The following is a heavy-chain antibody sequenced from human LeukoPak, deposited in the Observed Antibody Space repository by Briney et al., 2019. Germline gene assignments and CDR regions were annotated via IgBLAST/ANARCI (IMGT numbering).Heavy chain of an antibody. CDR3: ARVLRYFDWYPPPYAFDI. CDR1: GGSISSYY. V-gene: IGHV4-59*01. Sequence: SETLSLTCTVSGGSISSYYWRWIRQPPGKGLEWIGYIYYSGSTNYNPSLKSRVTISVDTSKNQFSLKLSSVTAADTAVYYCARVLRYFDWYPPPYAFDIWGQGTMVTVSS. D-gene: IGHD3-9*01. CDR2: IYYSGST. J-gene: IGHJ3*02.